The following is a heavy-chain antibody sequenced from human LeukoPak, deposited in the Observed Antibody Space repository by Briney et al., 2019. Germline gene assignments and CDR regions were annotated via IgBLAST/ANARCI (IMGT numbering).Heavy chain of an antibody. D-gene: IGHD6-13*01. Sequence: SETLSLTCTVPGGSISSSSYYWGWIRQPPGKGLEWIGSIYYSGSTYYNPSLKSRVTISVDTSKNQFSLKLSSVTAADTAVYYCARLDSSSWPDYWGQGTLVTVSS. CDR1: GGSISSSSYY. CDR2: IYYSGST. CDR3: ARLDSSSWPDY. V-gene: IGHV4-39*01. J-gene: IGHJ4*02.